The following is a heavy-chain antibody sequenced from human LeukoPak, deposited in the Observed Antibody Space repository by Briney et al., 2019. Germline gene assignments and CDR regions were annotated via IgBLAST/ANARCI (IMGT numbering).Heavy chain of an antibody. D-gene: IGHD3-3*01. J-gene: IGHJ5*02. CDR2: MYYSGST. CDR1: GVSISSRSYY. V-gene: IGHV4-39*01. Sequence: PSETLSLTCTVSGVSISSRSYYWGWIRQPPGKRLEWIGSMYYSGSTYYNPSLKSRVTISVDTSKNQFSLKLSSVTAADTAVYYCASLTVLEWLPFWFDPSGQGTLVTVSS. CDR3: ASLTVLEWLPFWFDP.